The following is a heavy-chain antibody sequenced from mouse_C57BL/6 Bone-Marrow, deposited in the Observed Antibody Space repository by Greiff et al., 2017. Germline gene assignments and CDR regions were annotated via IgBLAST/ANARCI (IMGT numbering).Heavy chain of an antibody. V-gene: IGHV14-4*01. J-gene: IGHJ2*01. CDR1: GFNIKDDY. CDR3: SSFDGNNFDF. Sequence: VQLQQSGAELVRPGASVKLSCTASGFNIKDDYIHWVKQRPEQGLEWIGWIDTEIGDTEYASKFQGKATITSDTSSNTAYLQLSSLTSEDPAVYYCSSFDGNNFDFWGQGTPLTVAS. D-gene: IGHD2-1*01. CDR2: IDTEIGDT.